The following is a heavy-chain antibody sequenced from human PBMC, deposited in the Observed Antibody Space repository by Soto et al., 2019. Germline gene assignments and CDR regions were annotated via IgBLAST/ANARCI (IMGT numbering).Heavy chain of an antibody. CDR1: GYTFTSYY. CDR3: ASAKGYSGYDFGVHRVHY. J-gene: IGHJ4*02. D-gene: IGHD5-12*01. V-gene: IGHV1-46*03. CDR2: INPSGGGT. Sequence: ASVKVSCKASGYTFTSYYMHWVRQAPGQGLEWMGIINPSGGGTSYAQKFQGRVTMTRDTSTSTVYMELSSLRSEDTAVYYCASAKGYSGYDFGVHRVHYWGQENVLTVSS.